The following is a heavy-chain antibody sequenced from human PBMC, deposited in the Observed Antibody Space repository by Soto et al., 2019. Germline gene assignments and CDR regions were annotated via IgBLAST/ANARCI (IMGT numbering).Heavy chain of an antibody. Sequence: PGESLKISCKGSGYSFTSYWIGWVRQMPGKGLEWMGIIYPGDSDTRYSPSFQGQVTISADKSISTAYLQWSSLKASDTAMYYFARHNYDILTGHDDSNFDYWGQGTLVTVSS. CDR1: GYSFTSYW. CDR3: ARHNYDILTGHDDSNFDY. J-gene: IGHJ4*02. V-gene: IGHV5-51*01. CDR2: IYPGDSDT. D-gene: IGHD3-9*01.